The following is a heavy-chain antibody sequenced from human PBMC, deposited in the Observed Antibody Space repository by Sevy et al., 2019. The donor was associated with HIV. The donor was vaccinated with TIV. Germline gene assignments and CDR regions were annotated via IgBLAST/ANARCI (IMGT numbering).Heavy chain of an antibody. CDR1: GGSISSRSYY. CDR2: IYFSGST. V-gene: IGHV4-39*01. D-gene: IGHD6-13*01. Sequence: SETLSLTFTVSGGSISSRSYYWGWIRQPPGKGLEWIASIYFSGSTYYNPSLKSRVTISVDTSKNHFSLKLRSVTAADTAVYYCARQEAAGTYYYYMDVWGKGTTVTVSS. CDR3: ARQEAAGTYYYYMDV. J-gene: IGHJ6*03.